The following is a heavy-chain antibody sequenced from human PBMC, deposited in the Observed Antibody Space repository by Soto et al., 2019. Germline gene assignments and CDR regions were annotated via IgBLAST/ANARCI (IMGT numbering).Heavy chain of an antibody. J-gene: IGHJ4*02. D-gene: IGHD2-8*02. CDR2: MYWDDDK. V-gene: IGHV2-5*02. Sequence: QITLRESGPTLVKPTQTLTLTCTFSGFSLSTGGVGVAWIRQPPGKALEWLALMYWDDDKRYNPSLKSRLTITNDTSKNQVVLTVTNMDPVDTATYYCAHTPPVKGDVVVMVGATTNYFDYWGQGTLVTVSS. CDR1: GFSLSTGGVG. CDR3: AHTPPVKGDVVVMVGATTNYFDY.